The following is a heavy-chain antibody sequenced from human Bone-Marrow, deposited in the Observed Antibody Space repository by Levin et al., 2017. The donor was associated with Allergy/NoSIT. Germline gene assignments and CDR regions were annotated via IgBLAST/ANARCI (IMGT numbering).Heavy chain of an antibody. CDR2: ISSSGSTI. Sequence: GGSLRLSCAASGFTFSDYYMSWIRQAPGKGLEWVSYISSSGSTIYYADSVKGRFTISRDNAKNSLYLQMNSLRAEDTAVYYCARERGITYPAAELGGSESGWFDPWGQGTLVTVSS. CDR1: GFTFSDYY. D-gene: IGHD3-16*01. J-gene: IGHJ5*02. V-gene: IGHV3-11*01. CDR3: ARERGITYPAAELGGSESGWFDP.